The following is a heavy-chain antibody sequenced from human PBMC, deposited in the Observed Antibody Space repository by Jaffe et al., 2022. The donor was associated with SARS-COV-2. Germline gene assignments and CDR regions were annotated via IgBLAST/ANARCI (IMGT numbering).Heavy chain of an antibody. V-gene: IGHV4-39*01. CDR3: ASLRPELYYGSGSLDY. Sequence: QLQLQESGPGLVKPSETLSLTCTVSGGSISSSSYYWGWIRQPPGKGLEWIGSIYYSGSTYYNPSLKSRVTISVDTSKNQFSLKLSSVTAADTAVYYCASLRPELYYGSGSLDYWGQGTLVTVSS. J-gene: IGHJ4*02. D-gene: IGHD3-10*01. CDR2: IYYSGST. CDR1: GGSISSSSYY.